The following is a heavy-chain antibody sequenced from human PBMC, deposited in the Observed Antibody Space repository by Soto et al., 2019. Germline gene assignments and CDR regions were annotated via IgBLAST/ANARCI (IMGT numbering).Heavy chain of an antibody. Sequence: QVQLEESGGGLVRPGGSLRLSCAASGFSFSDYYMNWVRQAPGKGLEWLSYISTSGTYTNYADSVKGRFTISRDNARNSLCLRMNSLRVEDTAVYYCARVDTSMDEFDYWGQGTLVTVSS. CDR1: GFSFSDYY. CDR2: ISTSGTYT. D-gene: IGHD5-18*01. V-gene: IGHV3-11*06. J-gene: IGHJ4*02. CDR3: ARVDTSMDEFDY.